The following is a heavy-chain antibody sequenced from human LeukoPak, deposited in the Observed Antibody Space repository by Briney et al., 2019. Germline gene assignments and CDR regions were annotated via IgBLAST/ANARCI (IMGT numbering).Heavy chain of an antibody. Sequence: SETLSLTCTVSGGSFSSSSYFWGWIRQPPGKGLEWIGSFYYSGSTYYNPSLKSRVTISVDTSKNQFSLKLSSVTAADTAIYYCARIDGGHHLSPFDYWGQGTLVTVSS. CDR1: GGSFSSSSYF. J-gene: IGHJ4*02. V-gene: IGHV4-39*01. CDR3: ARIDGGHHLSPFDY. D-gene: IGHD4-23*01. CDR2: FYYSGST.